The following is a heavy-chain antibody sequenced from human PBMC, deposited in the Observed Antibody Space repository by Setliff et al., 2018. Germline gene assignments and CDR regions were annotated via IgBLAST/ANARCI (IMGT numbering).Heavy chain of an antibody. J-gene: IGHJ4*02. D-gene: IGHD3-3*01. V-gene: IGHV3-21*04. CDR3: ARELPRTIFGVVIDY. CDR2: ISSSRSYI. Sequence: KPGGSLRLSCAASGFTFSSYSMNWVRQGPGKGLEWVSSISSSRSYIYYADSVKGRFTISRDNAKNSLYLQMNSLRAEDTAVYYCARELPRTIFGVVIDYWGQGTLVTVSS. CDR1: GFTFSSYS.